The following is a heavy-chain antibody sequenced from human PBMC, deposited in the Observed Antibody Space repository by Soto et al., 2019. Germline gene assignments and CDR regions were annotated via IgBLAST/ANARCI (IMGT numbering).Heavy chain of an antibody. CDR1: DASFTGYY. D-gene: IGHD1-7*01. Sequence: PETLSLTCAVYDASFTGYYCSWIRQPPGKGREWIGEINHIGSTNYNSSLKRRVAISVKKSTTQLSLKLRTVTGAETAVYYCAVTKLEIRTFDYWGQGTLVTVSS. V-gene: IGHV4-34*01. CDR3: AVTKLEIRTFDY. CDR2: INHIGST. J-gene: IGHJ4*02.